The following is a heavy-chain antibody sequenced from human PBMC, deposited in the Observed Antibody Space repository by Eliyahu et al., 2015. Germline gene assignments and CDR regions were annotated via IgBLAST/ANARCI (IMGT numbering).Heavy chain of an antibody. Sequence: EVQLVESGGGLVQPGGSLRLSXXASGXXFXSYSMNWVRQAPGKGXEWVSYISSSSSTIYYADSVKXRFTISRDNAKNSLYLQMNSLRAEDTAVYYCAASYYDSSGYYTEDYWGQGTLVTVSS. D-gene: IGHD3-22*01. CDR3: AASYYDSSGYYTEDY. V-gene: IGHV3-48*04. CDR2: ISSSSSTI. J-gene: IGHJ4*02. CDR1: GXXFXSYS.